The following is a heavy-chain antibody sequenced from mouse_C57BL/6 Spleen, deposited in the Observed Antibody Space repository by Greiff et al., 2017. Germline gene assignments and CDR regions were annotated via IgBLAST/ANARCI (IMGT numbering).Heavy chain of an antibody. CDR2: ISDGGSYT. Sequence: EVHLVESGGGLVKPGGSLKLSCAASGFTFSSYAMSWVRQTPEKRLEWVATISDGGSYTYYPDNVKGRFTISRDNAKTNLYLQMSHLKSEDTAMYYCAREDEGFAYWGQGTLVTVSA. CDR3: AREDEGFAY. J-gene: IGHJ3*01. V-gene: IGHV5-4*01. CDR1: GFTFSSYA.